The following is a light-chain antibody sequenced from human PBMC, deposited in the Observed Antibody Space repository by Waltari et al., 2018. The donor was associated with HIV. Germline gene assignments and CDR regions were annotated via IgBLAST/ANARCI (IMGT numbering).Light chain of an antibody. V-gene: IGLV1-47*01. CDR2: RNN. J-gene: IGLJ3*02. Sequence: QSVLTQPPSASGTPGQRVTISCSGSSSNNGSNSVYWYQQLPGTAPKLLIYRNNQRPSGVPDRLSGSKSGTSASLAISGLRSEDEADYYCAAWDDSLSGLVFGGGTKLTVL. CDR1: SSNNGSNS. CDR3: AAWDDSLSGLV.